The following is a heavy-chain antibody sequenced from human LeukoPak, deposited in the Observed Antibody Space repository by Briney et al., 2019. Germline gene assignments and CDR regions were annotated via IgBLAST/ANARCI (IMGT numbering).Heavy chain of an antibody. CDR2: INPNSGGT. CDR1: GYTFTGYY. Sequence: ASVKVSCKASGYTFTGYYMHWVRQAPGQGLEWMGWINPNSGGTNYAQKFQGRVTMTRDTSISTAYMELSRLRSDDTAVYYCARDNGYDFWSGPESPFDYWGQGTLVTVSS. D-gene: IGHD3-3*01. V-gene: IGHV1-2*02. J-gene: IGHJ4*02. CDR3: ARDNGYDFWSGPESPFDY.